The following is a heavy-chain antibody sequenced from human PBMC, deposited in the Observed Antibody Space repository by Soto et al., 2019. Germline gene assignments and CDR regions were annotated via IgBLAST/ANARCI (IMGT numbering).Heavy chain of an antibody. J-gene: IGHJ5*02. CDR1: GYTFTTYG. V-gene: IGHV1-18*01. D-gene: IGHD2-21*01. CDR2: ISAYNGNT. Sequence: ASVKVSGKASGYTFTTYGITWVRQAPGQGLEWMGWISAYNGNTTYAQKFQGRVTMTTDTSTNTAYMDLRRLKSDDTAMYYCARVPLRGLLVSQHGWFDPWGQGTLVTVSS. CDR3: ARVPLRGLLVSQHGWFDP.